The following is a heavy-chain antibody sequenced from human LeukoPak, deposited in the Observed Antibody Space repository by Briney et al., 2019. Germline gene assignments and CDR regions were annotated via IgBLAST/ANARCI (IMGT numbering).Heavy chain of an antibody. J-gene: IGHJ4*02. CDR2: ISDSGGIT. CDR3: AKDARRTSGWYFFDY. D-gene: IGHD6-19*01. CDR1: GFTVSSNY. Sequence: GGSLRLSCAASGFTVSSNYMSWVRQAPGKGLEWVSVISDSGGITYYADSGKGRFTISRDNSKNTLFLQMNSLRAEDAAVYFCAKDARRTSGWYFFDYWGQGTLVTVSS. V-gene: IGHV3-23*01.